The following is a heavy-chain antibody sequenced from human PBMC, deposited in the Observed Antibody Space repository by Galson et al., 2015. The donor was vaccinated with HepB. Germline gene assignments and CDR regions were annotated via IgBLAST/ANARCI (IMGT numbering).Heavy chain of an antibody. CDR1: GYTFTGYY. CDR3: ASSTDIVPTGLGNY. D-gene: IGHD2-8*01. V-gene: IGHV1-2*06. CDR2: INPNSGGT. J-gene: IGHJ4*02. Sequence: SVKVSCKASGYTFTGYYMHWVRQAPGQGLEWMGRINPNSGGTNYAQKFQGRVTMTRDTSISTAYMELSRLRSDDTAVYYCASSTDIVPTGLGNYWGQGTLVTVSS.